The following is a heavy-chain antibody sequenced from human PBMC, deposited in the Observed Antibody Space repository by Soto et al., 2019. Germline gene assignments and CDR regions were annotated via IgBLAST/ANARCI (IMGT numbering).Heavy chain of an antibody. Sequence: SETLSLTCSVADDSINSDRYYWGWNRKPPGKGLEWIGSIYYRGNAYYNPSLQTRVTISLDKSRSQFSLKLNSVTAADSAVYFCARLEGLATIAYYFDFWGPGALVTVSS. CDR2: IYYRGNA. V-gene: IGHV4-39*01. CDR3: ARLEGLATIAYYFDF. D-gene: IGHD3-9*01. J-gene: IGHJ4*02. CDR1: DDSINSDRYY.